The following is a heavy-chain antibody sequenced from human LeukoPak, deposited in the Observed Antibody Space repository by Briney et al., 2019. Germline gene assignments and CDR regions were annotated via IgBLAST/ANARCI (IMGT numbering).Heavy chain of an antibody. D-gene: IGHD3-10*01. Sequence: GGSLRLSCAASGFTFSNYEMNWVRQAPGKGLEWVSYISYSGNTIYYSDSVKGRFTISRDNPKNTLHLQMNSLRAEDTAVYFCAKRGVVIRVILVGFHKEAYYFDSWGQGALVTVSS. CDR2: ISYSGNTI. CDR3: AKRGVVIRVILVGFHKEAYYFDS. V-gene: IGHV3-48*03. J-gene: IGHJ4*02. CDR1: GFTFSNYE.